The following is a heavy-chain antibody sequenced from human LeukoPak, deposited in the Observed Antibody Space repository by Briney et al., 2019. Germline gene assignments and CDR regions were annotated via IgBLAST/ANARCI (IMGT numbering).Heavy chain of an antibody. Sequence: GGSLRLSCAASGFTVSSNYMSWVRQAPGKGLEWVSAISGSGGSTYYADSVKGRFTISRDNSKNTLYLQMNSLRAEDTAVYYCAKQAGAAGPFDYWGQGTLVTVSS. J-gene: IGHJ4*02. CDR2: ISGSGGST. D-gene: IGHD6-13*01. CDR1: GFTVSSNY. V-gene: IGHV3-23*01. CDR3: AKQAGAAGPFDY.